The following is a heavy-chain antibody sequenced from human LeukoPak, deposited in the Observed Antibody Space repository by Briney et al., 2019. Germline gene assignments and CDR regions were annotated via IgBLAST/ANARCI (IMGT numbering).Heavy chain of an antibody. CDR1: GFTVSSTY. J-gene: IGHJ4*02. CDR3: ARDSSSFPNYFDY. Sequence: PGGSLRLCCAASGFTVSSTYMSWVRQAPGKGLEWVSLIYSDGSTFYADSVKGRFTISRDNSKNTLYLQMSSLRAEDTAVYYCARDSSSFPNYFDYWGQGTLVTVSS. D-gene: IGHD3-3*02. CDR2: IYSDGST. V-gene: IGHV3-53*01.